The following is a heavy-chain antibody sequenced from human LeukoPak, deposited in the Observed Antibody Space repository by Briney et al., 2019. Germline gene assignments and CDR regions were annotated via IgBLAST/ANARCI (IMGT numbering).Heavy chain of an antibody. V-gene: IGHV3-74*01. Sequence: GGSLRLSCAASGFTFSSHWMHWVRQVPGKGLVWVSYINSDGSSTNYADSVKGRFTISRDNAKNTLYLQMNSLRAEDTAVYYCARAGAYHFDNWGQGTLVTVSS. J-gene: IGHJ4*02. CDR1: GFTFSSHW. CDR3: ARAGAYHFDN. D-gene: IGHD3-16*01. CDR2: INSDGSST.